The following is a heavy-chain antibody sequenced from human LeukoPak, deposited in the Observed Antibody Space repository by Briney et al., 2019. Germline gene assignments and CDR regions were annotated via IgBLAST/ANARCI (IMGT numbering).Heavy chain of an antibody. CDR2: ISSSGNTK. Sequence: PGGSLRLSCVASGFNFDAYYMYWIRQTPGKGLEWIAYISSSGNTKWYADSVKGRLAISRDDAKRSLYLEINSLRVEDTGVYFCARHVGDLDYWGPRTKVIVSS. CDR1: GFNFDAYY. CDR3: ARHVGDLDY. J-gene: IGHJ4*02. V-gene: IGHV3-11*01. D-gene: IGHD1-26*01.